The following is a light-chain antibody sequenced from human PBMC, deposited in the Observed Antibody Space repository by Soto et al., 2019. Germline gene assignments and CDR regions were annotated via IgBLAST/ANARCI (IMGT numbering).Light chain of an antibody. CDR2: DAS. V-gene: IGKV1-5*01. CDR1: QSVTNW. J-gene: IGKJ2*02. CDR3: QQYTTYPCT. Sequence: DIQMTQSPSTLSASVGDRVTITCRASQSVTNWLAWYQQKPGKAPNLLLYDASRLQSGIPSMFSGSGSGTEFTPTISSLQPDDFATYYYQQYTTYPCTFGQGTKLEIK.